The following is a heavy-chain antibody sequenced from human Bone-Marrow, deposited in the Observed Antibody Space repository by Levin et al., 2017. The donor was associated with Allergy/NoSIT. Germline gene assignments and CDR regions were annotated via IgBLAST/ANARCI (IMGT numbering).Heavy chain of an antibody. Sequence: LSLTCAASGFTFSSSDMHWVRQVPGKGLQWVSAIGTAGDTYYPASVKGRFTISRDNAKNSLYLQINSLRAGDTAIYYCARGDDFDFWGQGTLVTVSS. J-gene: IGHJ4*02. CDR1: GFTFSSSD. CDR3: ARGDDFDF. V-gene: IGHV3-13*04. CDR2: IGTAGDT.